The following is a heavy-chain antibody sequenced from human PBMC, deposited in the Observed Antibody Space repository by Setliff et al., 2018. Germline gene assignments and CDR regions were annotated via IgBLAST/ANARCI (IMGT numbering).Heavy chain of an antibody. Sequence: SETLSLTCTVSGASLNSGTYYWGWIRQPPGKGLEWIGGIYYRGDTYYNASLKGRLTISVDTAQNQFSLRLTSVTAADTAVYYCARTGTYRYFDYWGQGALVTVSS. V-gene: IGHV4-39*01. CDR1: GASLNSGTYY. CDR2: IYYRGDT. D-gene: IGHD1-1*01. J-gene: IGHJ4*02. CDR3: ARTGTYRYFDY.